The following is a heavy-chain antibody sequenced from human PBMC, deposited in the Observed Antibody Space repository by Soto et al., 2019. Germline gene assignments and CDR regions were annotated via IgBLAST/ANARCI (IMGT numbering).Heavy chain of an antibody. D-gene: IGHD2-2*01. Sequence: SETLSLTCAVSGGSISSSRYYWGWVRQPPGKGLEWIGSIYYRGSTYYSPSLKSRVTISVDTSKNQFSLKLSSVTAADTAVYYCARHLHPTTGYCPSTSCYHFDYWGQGTLVTVSS. CDR3: ARHLHPTTGYCPSTSCYHFDY. V-gene: IGHV4-39*01. CDR2: IYYRGST. CDR1: GGSISSSRYY. J-gene: IGHJ4*02.